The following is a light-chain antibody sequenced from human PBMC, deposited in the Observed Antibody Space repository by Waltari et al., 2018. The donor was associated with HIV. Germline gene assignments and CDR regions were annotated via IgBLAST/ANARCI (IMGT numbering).Light chain of an antibody. CDR3: QSADSSGSPYVV. J-gene: IGLJ2*01. CDR1: ALPKQY. CDR2: KDS. V-gene: IGLV3-25*03. Sequence: SYELTQRTSVSVSPGQTARITCSGDALPKQYTYWYQQKPGQAPVLVIYKDSERPSGLPERFSGSNSGTTVTLTISGVQAEDEADYYCQSADSSGSPYVVFGGGTKLTVL.